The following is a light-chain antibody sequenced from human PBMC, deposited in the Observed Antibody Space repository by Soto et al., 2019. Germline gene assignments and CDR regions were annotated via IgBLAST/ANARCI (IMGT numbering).Light chain of an antibody. CDR1: TSNIGSNA. Sequence: QLVLTQPPSASGTPGLRVTISCSGGTSNIGSNAVSWHQQLPGTAPKLLIYSDYQRPSDVPDRFSGSKSGTSASLAISGLQSEDEADYYCAAWDDGLDGYVFGTATKLTV. CDR2: SDY. J-gene: IGLJ1*01. CDR3: AAWDDGLDGYV. V-gene: IGLV1-44*01.